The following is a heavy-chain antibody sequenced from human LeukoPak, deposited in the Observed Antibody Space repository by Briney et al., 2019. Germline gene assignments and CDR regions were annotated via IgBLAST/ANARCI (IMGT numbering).Heavy chain of an antibody. Sequence: SETLSLTCTVSGGSISSYYWSWIRQPAGKGLEWIGRIYTSGSTNYNAPLKSRVSMSVDTSKNQLSLKPSSVTAADTAVFYCARENSGSYREFDYWGQGTLVTVSS. V-gene: IGHV4-4*07. CDR2: IYTSGST. CDR1: GGSISSYY. CDR3: ARENSGSYREFDY. J-gene: IGHJ4*02. D-gene: IGHD1-26*01.